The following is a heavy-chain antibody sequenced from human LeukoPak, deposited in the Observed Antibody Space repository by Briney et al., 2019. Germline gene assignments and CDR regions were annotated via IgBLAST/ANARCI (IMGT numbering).Heavy chain of an antibody. CDR3: ARSDSSGWYGAPPPFDY. CDR2: ISWNSGSI. CDR1: GFTFSSYA. Sequence: PPGGSLRLSCAASGFTFSSYAMHWVRQAPGKGLEWVSGISWNSGSIGYADSVKGRFTISRDNAKNSLYLQMNSLRAEDTALYYCARSDSSGWYGAPPPFDYWGQGTLVTVSS. V-gene: IGHV3-9*01. D-gene: IGHD6-19*01. J-gene: IGHJ4*02.